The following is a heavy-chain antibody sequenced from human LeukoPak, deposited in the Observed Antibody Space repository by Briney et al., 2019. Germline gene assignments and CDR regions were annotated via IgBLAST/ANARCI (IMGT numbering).Heavy chain of an antibody. J-gene: IGHJ6*03. V-gene: IGHV1-18*01. Sequence: GASVKVSCKASGYTFTSYGISWVRQAPGQGLEWMGWISAYNGNPNYAQKLQGRVTMTTDTSTCTAYMELRSLRSDDTAVYYCARRSVVVVPAAHRGDYYYYMDVWGKGTTVTVSS. CDR3: ARRSVVVVPAAHRGDYYYYMDV. D-gene: IGHD2-2*01. CDR1: GYTFTSYG. CDR2: ISAYNGNP.